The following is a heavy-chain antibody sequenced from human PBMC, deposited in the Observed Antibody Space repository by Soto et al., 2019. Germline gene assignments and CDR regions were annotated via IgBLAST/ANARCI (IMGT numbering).Heavy chain of an antibody. CDR1: GDSSSGGIFY. Sequence: QLQESGPGLVKPSETMSLTCTVSGDSSSGGIFYWGWMRQLTGKGLEWIGSINYSGHTYHNPSLKSRVNISVDPSRNQFSLGLSSVTAADTAVYYCARQRAWYGEWAFDIWGQGTMVTVSS. CDR3: ARQRAWYGEWAFDI. D-gene: IGHD3-10*01. CDR2: INYSGHT. V-gene: IGHV4-39*01. J-gene: IGHJ3*02.